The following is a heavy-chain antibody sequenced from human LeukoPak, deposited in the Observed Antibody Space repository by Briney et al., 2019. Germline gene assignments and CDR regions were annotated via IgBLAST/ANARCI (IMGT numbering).Heavy chain of an antibody. CDR2: IFYGGDT. CDR1: GGSIRNSNYY. V-gene: IGHV4-39*07. Sequence: PSETLSLTCTVSGGSIRNSNYYWGWIRQPPGKGLEWIGSIFYGGDTYYNPSLKSRVTLSVDTSKNLFSLKVSSVTAADTAVYYCARVSLLAYYYYTMDVWGQGTTVTVSS. D-gene: IGHD2-15*01. CDR3: ARVSLLAYYYYTMDV. J-gene: IGHJ6*02.